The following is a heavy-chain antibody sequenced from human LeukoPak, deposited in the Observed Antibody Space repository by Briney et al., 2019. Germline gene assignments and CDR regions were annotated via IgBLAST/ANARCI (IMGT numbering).Heavy chain of an antibody. J-gene: IGHJ3*02. D-gene: IGHD3-3*01. V-gene: IGHV4-34*01. Sequence: ETLSLTCAVYGGSFSGYYWSWIRQPPGKGLEWIGEINHSGSTNYNPSLKSRVTISVDTSKNQFSLKLSSVTAADTAVYYCARPSLVAMRFLRRAFDIWGQGTMVTVSS. CDR2: INHSGST. CDR3: ARPSLVAMRFLRRAFDI. CDR1: GGSFSGYY.